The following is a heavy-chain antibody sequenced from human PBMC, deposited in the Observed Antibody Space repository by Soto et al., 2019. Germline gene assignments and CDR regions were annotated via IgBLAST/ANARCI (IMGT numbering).Heavy chain of an antibody. CDR2: IIPILGIA. J-gene: IGHJ5*02. CDR1: GGTFSSYT. D-gene: IGHD6-6*01. V-gene: IGHV1-69*04. Sequence: ASVKVSCKASGGTFSSYTISWVRQAPGQGLEWMGRIIPILGIANYAQKFQGRVTITADKSTSTAYMELSSLRSEDTAVYYCARDRAARTYWFDTWGQGTLVTVSS. CDR3: ARDRAARTYWFDT.